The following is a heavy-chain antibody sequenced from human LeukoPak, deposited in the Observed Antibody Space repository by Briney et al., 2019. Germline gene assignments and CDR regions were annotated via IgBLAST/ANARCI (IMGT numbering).Heavy chain of an antibody. CDR3: ARSMAAADY. V-gene: IGHV3-30*03. D-gene: IGHD6-13*01. CDR2: ISYAGSNK. J-gene: IGHJ4*02. CDR1: GFTFSNYG. Sequence: GGSLRLSCAASGFTFSNYGMHWVRQAPGKGLEWVAVISYAGSNKHYADSVKGRFTISRDNSKNTLYLQMNSLRAEDTAVYHCARSMAAADYWGQGTLVTVSS.